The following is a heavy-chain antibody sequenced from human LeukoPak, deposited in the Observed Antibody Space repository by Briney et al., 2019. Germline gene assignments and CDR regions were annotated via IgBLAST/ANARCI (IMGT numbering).Heavy chain of an antibody. Sequence: PGRSLRLSCAASGFTFSSYGMHWVRQAPGKGLEWVAVIWYDGSNKYYADSVKGRFTISRDNSKNTPYLQMNSLRAEDTAVYYCAKGGFGYSSSYYYYYYYMDVWGKGTTVTVSS. CDR3: AKGGFGYSSSYYYYYYYMDV. V-gene: IGHV3-33*06. D-gene: IGHD6-13*01. J-gene: IGHJ6*03. CDR2: IWYDGSNK. CDR1: GFTFSSYG.